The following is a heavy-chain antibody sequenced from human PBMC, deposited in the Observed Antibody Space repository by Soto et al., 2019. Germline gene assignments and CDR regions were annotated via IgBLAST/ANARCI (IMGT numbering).Heavy chain of an antibody. V-gene: IGHV4-4*07. CDR1: GASITGSSY. D-gene: IGHD3-9*01. J-gene: IGHJ4*02. Sequence: QVQLQESGPGLMKPSETLSLICTVSGASITGSSYWCLLRPPAGKRLWRMGRFSLSGTTSYNPSLRRRVTLSAVASKTSLSPTLTALAAADTALYDYARGMTALGAGDWYYFDAWGQGTLVTVSS. CDR3: ARGMTALGAGDWYYFDA. CDR2: FSLSGTT.